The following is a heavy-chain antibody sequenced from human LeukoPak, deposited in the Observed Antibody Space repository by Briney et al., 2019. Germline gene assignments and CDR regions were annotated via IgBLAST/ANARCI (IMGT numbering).Heavy chain of an antibody. D-gene: IGHD6-19*01. CDR1: GFTFSSYA. J-gene: IGHJ6*02. CDR3: AKDKAVAGQYGMDV. V-gene: IGHV3-23*01. Sequence: GGSLRLSCAASGFTFSSYAMSWVRQAPGKGLEWVSAISGSGGSTYYADSVKDRFTISRDNSKNTLYLQMNSLRAEDTAVCYCAKDKAVAGQYGMDVWGQGTTVTVSS. CDR2: ISGSGGST.